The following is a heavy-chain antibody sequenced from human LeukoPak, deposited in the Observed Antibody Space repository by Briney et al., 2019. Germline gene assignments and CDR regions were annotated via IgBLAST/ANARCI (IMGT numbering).Heavy chain of an antibody. CDR1: GFTFSSYA. CDR3: AREYSLYDSSGYGL. V-gene: IGHV3-23*01. D-gene: IGHD3-22*01. Sequence: PGGSLRLSCAASGFTFSSYAMSWVRQAPGKGLEWVSAISGSGGSTYYADSVKGRFTISRDNSKNTLYLQMNSLRAEDTAVYFCAREYSLYDSSGYGLWGQGTLVTVSS. CDR2: ISGSGGST. J-gene: IGHJ4*02.